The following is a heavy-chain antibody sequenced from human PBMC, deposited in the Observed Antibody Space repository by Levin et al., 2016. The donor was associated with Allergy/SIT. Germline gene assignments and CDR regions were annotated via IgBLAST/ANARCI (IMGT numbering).Heavy chain of an antibody. Sequence: GESLKISCAASGFTFSNYGMNWVRQAPGKGLEWVSSISSSADTKNYAGSVRGRFTISRDNSKNTLYLQLDSLRAEDAAVYYCAKRRLRAPAPPSYFDNWGQGILVTVSS. CDR1: GFTFSNYG. CDR3: AKRRLRAPAPPSYFDN. V-gene: IGHV3-23*01. D-gene: IGHD3-9*01. J-gene: IGHJ4*02. CDR2: ISSSADTK.